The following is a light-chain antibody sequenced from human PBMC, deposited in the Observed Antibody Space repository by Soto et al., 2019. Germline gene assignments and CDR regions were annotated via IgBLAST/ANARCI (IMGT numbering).Light chain of an antibody. J-gene: IGKJ3*01. CDR2: GAS. V-gene: IGKV3-15*01. Sequence: EIVMTQSAATLSFSPGARATLSCRARRSVCSNLAWYQQKPCQAPSLLIYGASTRASCIPAWFSGSGSGTEFTLTISSLQSEDFAVYYCQQYTNWIGSFTFGPGTKVDIK. CDR1: RSVCSN. CDR3: QQYTNWIGSFT.